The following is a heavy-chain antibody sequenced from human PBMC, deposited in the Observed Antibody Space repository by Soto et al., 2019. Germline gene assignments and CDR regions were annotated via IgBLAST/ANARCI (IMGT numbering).Heavy chain of an antibody. Sequence: QVQLQESGPGLVKPSQTLSLTCTVSVGSLSSGDYYWGWIRQPPGTGLEWIGYIYYSGSTYYNPFLKSRVTISVDTSKNQYSLKLSSVTAADTAVDDCAREPAGTQDAFDIWGQGTMVTVSS. J-gene: IGHJ3*02. CDR3: AREPAGTQDAFDI. CDR2: IYYSGST. CDR1: VGSLSSGDYY. D-gene: IGHD1-7*01. V-gene: IGHV4-30-4*01.